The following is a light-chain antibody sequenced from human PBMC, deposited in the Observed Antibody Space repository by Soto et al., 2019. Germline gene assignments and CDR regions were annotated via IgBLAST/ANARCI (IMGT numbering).Light chain of an antibody. CDR2: WAS. Sequence: DIVMTQSPDSLAVSLGERATINCKSSQTVLYNSNNKSYLAWYQQKPGQPPRLLIYWASTRESGVPDRFSGSGSGTDFTLTISSLQAEDVAVYYCQQSYSLPLTFGGGTKVDIK. J-gene: IGKJ4*01. CDR1: QTVLYNSNNKSY. CDR3: QQSYSLPLT. V-gene: IGKV4-1*01.